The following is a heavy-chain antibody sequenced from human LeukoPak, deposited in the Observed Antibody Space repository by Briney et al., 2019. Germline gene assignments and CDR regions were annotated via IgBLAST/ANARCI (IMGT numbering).Heavy chain of an antibody. Sequence: RAGGSLRLSCAASGFTFDDYGMSWVRPAPGKGLEWVSGINWNGGSTVYADSGKGRFTISRDNAKNSLYLQMNSLRAEDTALYYCARVPSTYCSSTSCYYYYYYMDVWGKGTTVTVSS. J-gene: IGHJ6*03. CDR2: INWNGGST. V-gene: IGHV3-20*04. CDR3: ARVPSTYCSSTSCYYYYYYMDV. CDR1: GFTFDDYG. D-gene: IGHD2-2*01.